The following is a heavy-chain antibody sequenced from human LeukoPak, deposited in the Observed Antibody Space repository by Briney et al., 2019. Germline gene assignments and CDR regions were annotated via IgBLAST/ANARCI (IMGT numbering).Heavy chain of an antibody. D-gene: IGHD3-22*01. CDR1: GYTFTGYY. CDR3: ARFGYYDSSGYSD. CDR2: VNPNSGGT. Sequence: ASVKVSCKASGYTFTGYYMHWVRQAPGQGLEWMGWVNPNSGGTNYAQKFQGRVTMTRDTSISTAYMELSRLRSDDTAVYYCARFGYYDSSGYSDWGQGTLVTVSS. V-gene: IGHV1-2*02. J-gene: IGHJ4*02.